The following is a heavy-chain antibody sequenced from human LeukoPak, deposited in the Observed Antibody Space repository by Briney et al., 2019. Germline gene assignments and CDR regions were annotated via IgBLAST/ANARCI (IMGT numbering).Heavy chain of an antibody. J-gene: IGHJ4*02. D-gene: IGHD3-22*01. CDR3: ARGGYYDSSGYLIDY. CDR1: GGSISSGGYS. V-gene: IGHV4-30-2*01. Sequence: SETLSLTCAVSGGSISSGGYSWSWIRQPPGKGLEWIGYIYHSGSTYYNPSLKSRVTISVDRSKNQFSLKLSSVTAADTVVYYCARGGYYDSSGYLIDYWGQGTLVTVSS. CDR2: IYHSGST.